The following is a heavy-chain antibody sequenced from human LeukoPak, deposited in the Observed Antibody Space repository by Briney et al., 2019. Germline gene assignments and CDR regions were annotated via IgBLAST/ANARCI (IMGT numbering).Heavy chain of an antibody. V-gene: IGHV1-2*06. D-gene: IGHD6-13*01. CDR1: GYTFTGYN. Sequence: ASVKVSCKASGYTFTGYNIHWVRQAPGQGLEWMGRINPNSGGTNYAQKFQGRVTMTRDTSINTAYMEVSRLRSDDTAVYYCARDHLAAAGSGGWGQGTLSPSSQ. CDR2: INPNSGGT. J-gene: IGHJ4*02. CDR3: ARDHLAAAGSGG.